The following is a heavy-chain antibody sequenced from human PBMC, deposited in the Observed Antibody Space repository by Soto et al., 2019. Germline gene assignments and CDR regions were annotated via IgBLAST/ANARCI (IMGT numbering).Heavy chain of an antibody. D-gene: IGHD5-12*01. V-gene: IGHV6-1*01. Sequence: QSQPLSLTCAISGDSVSSNSAAWNWIRQSPSRGLEWLGRTYYRSKWYNDYAVSVKSRITINPDTSKNQFSLQLNSVTPEDTAVYYCARDQVDIVATTDIYYYYYMDVWGKGTTVTVSS. J-gene: IGHJ6*03. CDR3: ARDQVDIVATTDIYYYYYMDV. CDR2: TYYRSKWYN. CDR1: GDSVSSNSAA.